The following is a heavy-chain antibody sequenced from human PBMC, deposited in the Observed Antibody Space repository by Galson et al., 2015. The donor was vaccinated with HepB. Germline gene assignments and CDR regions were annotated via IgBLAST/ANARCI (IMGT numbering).Heavy chain of an antibody. J-gene: IGHJ1*01. CDR3: AYFTSGSAEDLHY. CDR1: GGTFSSYS. CDR2: IIPIFGTA. Sequence: SVKVSCKASGGTFSSYSIIWVRQALGQGLEWMGGIIPIFGTANYAQKFQGRVTIAADESTSTAYMVLRSLRYEDTAVYYCAYFTSGSAEDLHYWGQGTLVTVSS. D-gene: IGHD3-10*01. V-gene: IGHV1-69*13.